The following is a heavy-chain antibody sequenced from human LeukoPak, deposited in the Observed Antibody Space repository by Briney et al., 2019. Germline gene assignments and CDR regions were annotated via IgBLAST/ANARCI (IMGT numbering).Heavy chain of an antibody. CDR1: GGSISSYY. CDR3: ARGGYCTGGVCYLDY. V-gene: IGHV4-4*07. J-gene: IGHJ4*02. D-gene: IGHD2-8*02. Sequence: MTSETLSLTCTVSGGSISSYYWSWIRQPAGKGLEWIGRIYTSGSTNYNPSLKSRVTMSVDTSKNQFSLKLSSVTAADTAVYYCARGGYCTGGVCYLDYWGQGTLVTVSS. CDR2: IYTSGST.